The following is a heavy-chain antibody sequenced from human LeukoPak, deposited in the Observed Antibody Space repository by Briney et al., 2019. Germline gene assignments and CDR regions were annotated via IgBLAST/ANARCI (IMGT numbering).Heavy chain of an antibody. CDR2: ISAYNGNT. V-gene: IGHV1-18*01. Sequence: GASVKVSCKASGYTFTSYGISWVRQAPGQGLEWMGWISAYNGNTNYAQKLQGRVTMTTDTSTSTAYMELRGLRSDDTAVYYCVVWFGEYDYYYYGMDVWGQGTTVTVSS. CDR1: GYTFTSYG. CDR3: VVWFGEYDYYYYGMDV. D-gene: IGHD3-10*01. J-gene: IGHJ6*02.